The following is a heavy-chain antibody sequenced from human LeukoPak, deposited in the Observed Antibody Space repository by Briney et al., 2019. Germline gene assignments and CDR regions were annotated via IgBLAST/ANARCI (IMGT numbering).Heavy chain of an antibody. Sequence: SETLSLTCTVSGGSISSYYWSWIRRPPGKGLEWIGYIYTSGSTNYNPSLKSRVTISVDTSKNQFSLKLSSVTAADTAVYYCARHQGGWNAFDYWGQGTLVTVSS. V-gene: IGHV4-4*09. CDR3: ARHQGGWNAFDY. CDR1: GGSISSYY. J-gene: IGHJ4*02. D-gene: IGHD6-19*01. CDR2: IYTSGST.